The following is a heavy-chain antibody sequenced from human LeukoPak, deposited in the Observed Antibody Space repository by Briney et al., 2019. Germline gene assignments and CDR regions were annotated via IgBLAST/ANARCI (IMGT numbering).Heavy chain of an antibody. Sequence: SETLSLNCTVSGGSVSNYYWSWIRQPAGKGLEWIGRIHTSGSTNYDPSLKSRVTMSVDTSKSQFSLKLSSVTAADTAVYYCARMVGATRCDIWGQGTMVTVSS. J-gene: IGHJ3*02. V-gene: IGHV4-4*07. CDR1: GGSVSNYY. CDR3: ARMVGATRCDI. CDR2: IHTSGST. D-gene: IGHD1-26*01.